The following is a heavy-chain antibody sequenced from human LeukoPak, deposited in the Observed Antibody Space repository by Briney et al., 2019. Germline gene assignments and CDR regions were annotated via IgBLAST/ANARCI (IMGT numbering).Heavy chain of an antibody. CDR1: GGSFSGYY. D-gene: IGHD4-17*01. J-gene: IGHJ6*02. CDR2: INHSGST. CDR3: ARGNGDYPYYYYYGMDV. V-gene: IGHV4-34*01. Sequence: SGTLSLTCAVYGGSFSGYYWSWIRQPPGKGLEWIGEINHSGSTNYNPSLKSRVTISVDTSKNQFSLKLSSVTAADTAVYYCARGNGDYPYYYYYGMDVWGQGTTVTVSS.